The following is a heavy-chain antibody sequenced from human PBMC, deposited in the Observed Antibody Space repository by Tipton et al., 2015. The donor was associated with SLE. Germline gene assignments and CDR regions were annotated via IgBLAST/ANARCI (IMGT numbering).Heavy chain of an antibody. CDR1: GGSFSGYY. CDR2: INHSGST. V-gene: IGHV4-34*01. CDR3: ARAPPPHIAAAGR. Sequence: LRLSCAVYGGSFSGYYWSWIRQPPGKGLEWIGEINHSGSTNYNPSLKSRVTISVDTSKNQFSLKLSAVTAADTAVYYCARAPPPHIAAAGRWGQGTLVTVSS. D-gene: IGHD6-13*01. J-gene: IGHJ1*01.